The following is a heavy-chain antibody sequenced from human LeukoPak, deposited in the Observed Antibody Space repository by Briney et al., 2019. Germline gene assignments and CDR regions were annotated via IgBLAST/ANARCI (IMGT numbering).Heavy chain of an antibody. CDR1: GFTFSTYW. Sequence: GGSLRLSCAASGFTFSTYWMSWVRQAPGKGLGWVSAISGSGGSTYYADSVKGRFTISRDNSKNTLYLQMNSLRAEDTAVYYCAKDRYYDNSANHYESESWGQGTLVTVSS. V-gene: IGHV3-23*01. J-gene: IGHJ5*02. CDR2: ISGSGGST. D-gene: IGHD3-22*01. CDR3: AKDRYYDNSANHYESES.